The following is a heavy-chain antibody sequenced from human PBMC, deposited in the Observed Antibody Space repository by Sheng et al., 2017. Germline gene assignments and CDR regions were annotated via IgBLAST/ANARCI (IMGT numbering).Heavy chain of an antibody. J-gene: IGHJ4*02. Sequence: QVQLQQWGAGLLKPSETLSLTCAVYGGSFSGYYWSWIRQPPGKGLEWIGEINHSGSTNYNPSLKSRVTISVDTSKNQFSLKLSSVTAADTAVYYCASLSMGRDGYNYGVYWGQGTLVTVSS. CDR3: ASLSMGRDGYNYGVY. D-gene: IGHD5-12*01. CDR2: INHSGST. V-gene: IGHV4-34*01. CDR1: GGSFSGYY.